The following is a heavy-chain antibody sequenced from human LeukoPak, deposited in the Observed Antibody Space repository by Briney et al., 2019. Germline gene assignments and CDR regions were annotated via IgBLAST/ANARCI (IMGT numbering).Heavy chain of an antibody. CDR3: ARYDYGDSYYFDY. CDR1: GGSFSGYY. V-gene: IGHV4-34*01. Sequence: SSETLSLTCAVYGGSFSGYYWSWIRQPPGKGLERIGEINHSGSTNYNPSLKSRVTISVDTSKNQFSLKLSSVTAADTAVYYCARYDYGDSYYFDYWGQGTLVTVSS. CDR2: INHSGST. D-gene: IGHD4-17*01. J-gene: IGHJ4*02.